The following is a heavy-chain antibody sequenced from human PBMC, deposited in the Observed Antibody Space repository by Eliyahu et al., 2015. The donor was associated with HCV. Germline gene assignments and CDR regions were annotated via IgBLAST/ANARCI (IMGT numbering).Heavy chain of an antibody. D-gene: IGHD7-27*01. V-gene: IGHV3-7*04. Sequence: EQLVESGGGLVQPGGSLRLSCAASGFTFSSSWMXWFRXTPGKGLEWVASIKEDGSAKHYVDSVKGRFTISRDNAKNSLFLQMNSLRAEDTAVYYCARAGVYYGMDVWGRGTTVTVSS. J-gene: IGHJ6*02. CDR3: ARAGVYYGMDV. CDR2: IKEDGSAK. CDR1: GFTFSSSW.